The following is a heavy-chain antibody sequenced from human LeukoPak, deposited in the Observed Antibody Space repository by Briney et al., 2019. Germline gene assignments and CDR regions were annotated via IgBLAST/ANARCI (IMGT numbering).Heavy chain of an antibody. J-gene: IGHJ4*02. Sequence: GGSLRLSCAASGFSFSSYSMTWVRQAPGKGLKWVSSISSSSAYIYYADSVKGRFTISRDNAKNSLYLQMNSLRAEDTAVYYCARGRLAPGTIDFDYWGQGTLVTVSS. CDR2: ISSSSAYI. CDR3: ARGRLAPGTIDFDY. CDR1: GFSFSSYS. V-gene: IGHV3-21*01. D-gene: IGHD2-2*01.